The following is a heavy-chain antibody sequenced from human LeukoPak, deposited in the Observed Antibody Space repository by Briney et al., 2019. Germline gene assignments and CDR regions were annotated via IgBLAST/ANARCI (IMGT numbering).Heavy chain of an antibody. Sequence: PGGSLRLSCSASGFTFSNYAMSWVRQAPGKGLEWVSGIIGSGDVSFYADSVKGRFTISRDNSKGTLYLQMSSLRAEDTAMYFCAKDETLSGVNYFASWGQGALVTVSS. CDR3: AKDETLSGVNYFAS. V-gene: IGHV3-23*01. CDR2: IIGSGDVS. J-gene: IGHJ4*02. D-gene: IGHD3-10*01. CDR1: GFTFSNYA.